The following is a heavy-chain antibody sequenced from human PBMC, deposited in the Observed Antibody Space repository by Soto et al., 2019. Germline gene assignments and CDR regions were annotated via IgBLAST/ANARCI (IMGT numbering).Heavy chain of an antibody. CDR1: GGSFSGYY. J-gene: IGHJ6*02. CDR3: TKGGGAAGRYYYFYGMDV. Sequence: PSETLSLTCAVYGGSFSGYYWSWIRQPPGKGLEWIGEINHGGSTYYNPSLKSRVTILVDTSKNEFSLKLSSVTAADTAVYYCTKGGGAAGRYYYFYGMDVWGQGITVTVSS. V-gene: IGHV4-34*01. CDR2: INHGGST. D-gene: IGHD6-25*01.